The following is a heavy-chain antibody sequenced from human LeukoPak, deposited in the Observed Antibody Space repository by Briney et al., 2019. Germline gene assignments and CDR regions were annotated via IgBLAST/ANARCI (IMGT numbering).Heavy chain of an antibody. Sequence: SETLSLTCTVSGGSISSYYWSWIRQPPGKGLEWIGYIYYSGSTKYNPSLKSRVTISVDTSKNQFSLKLSSVTAADTAVYYCARASITMVRGVPGWFDPWGQGTLVTVSS. D-gene: IGHD3-10*01. CDR1: GGSISSYY. V-gene: IGHV4-59*08. CDR2: IYYSGST. CDR3: ARASITMVRGVPGWFDP. J-gene: IGHJ5*02.